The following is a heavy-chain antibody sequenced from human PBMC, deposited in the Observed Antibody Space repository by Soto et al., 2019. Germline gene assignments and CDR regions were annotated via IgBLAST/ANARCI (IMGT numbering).Heavy chain of an antibody. CDR3: ARGSYKWNPRVNWFDP. D-gene: IGHD1-20*01. V-gene: IGHV4-38-2*01. CDR2: IYHSGST. Sequence: PSETLSLTCAVSGYSISSSYYWGWIRQPPGKGLEWIGSIYHSGSTYYNPSLKSRVTISVDTSKNQFSLNLSSVTAADTAVYYCARGSYKWNPRVNWFDPSGQGTLVTVSS. J-gene: IGHJ5*02. CDR1: GYSISSSYY.